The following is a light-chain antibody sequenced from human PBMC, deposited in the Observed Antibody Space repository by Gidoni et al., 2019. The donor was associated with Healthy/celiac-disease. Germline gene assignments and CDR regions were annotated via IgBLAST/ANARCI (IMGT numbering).Light chain of an antibody. Sequence: EIVMTQSPATLSVSPGERATLSSRAGQRVSSNLAGYQQKPGQAHRLLIYGASTRATGIPARFSGSGSGTAFTLTISSMQSEDFAVYYCQQYNNWAPLTFGEGTKVEIK. CDR2: GAS. CDR1: QRVSSN. V-gene: IGKV3-15*01. CDR3: QQYNNWAPLT. J-gene: IGKJ4*02.